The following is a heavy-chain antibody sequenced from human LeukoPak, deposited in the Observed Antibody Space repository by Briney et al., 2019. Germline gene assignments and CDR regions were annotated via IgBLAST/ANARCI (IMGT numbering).Heavy chain of an antibody. CDR3: STAGVSNSRWYYCGMDV. V-gene: IGHV3-15*01. CDR1: GLPFTNAW. J-gene: IGHJ6*02. D-gene: IGHD4-11*01. Sequence: RSGGSLRLSCAASGLPFTNAWMSWVRQAPEQGLEWGGLIRSKIDGETTNYAAPVKGRSTISRDDSRNTLYLQMNSLKTEDTAVYYCSTAGVSNSRWYYCGMDVWGQGTTVTVSS. CDR2: IRSKIDGETT.